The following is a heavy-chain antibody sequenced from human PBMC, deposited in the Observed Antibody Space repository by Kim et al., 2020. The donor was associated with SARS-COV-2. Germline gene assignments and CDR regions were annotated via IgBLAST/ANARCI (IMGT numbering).Heavy chain of an antibody. Sequence: GGSLRLSCAASGFTFRSHWMDWVRQAPGKGLVWVSRINGDGSSARYADSVRGRFTISRDNAKNTVYLQMNSLRAEDTAVYYCAREGDGMDVWGLGTTVTVSS. V-gene: IGHV3-74*01. CDR2: INGDGSSA. CDR1: GFTFRSHW. CDR3: AREGDGMDV. J-gene: IGHJ6*02.